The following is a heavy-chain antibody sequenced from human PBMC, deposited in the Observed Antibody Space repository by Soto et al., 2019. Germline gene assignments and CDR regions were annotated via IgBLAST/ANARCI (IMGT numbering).Heavy chain of an antibody. D-gene: IGHD5-18*01. CDR2: IKKDGSEK. J-gene: IGHJ4*02. Sequence: EEQLVESGGALVRPGESLRLSCAASGISTSSYWMGWVRQAPGRGLEWVASIKKDGSEKYYMDSLKGRFTISRDNALNSLYLQMNSLRAEDTAVYFCVTGYHSDYWAREPWSPSPQ. V-gene: IGHV3-7*03. CDR3: VTGYHSDY. CDR1: GISTSSYW.